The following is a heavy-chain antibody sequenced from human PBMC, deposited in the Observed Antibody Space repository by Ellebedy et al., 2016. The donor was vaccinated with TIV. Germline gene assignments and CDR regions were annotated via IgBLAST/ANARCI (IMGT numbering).Heavy chain of an antibody. J-gene: IGHJ6*02. Sequence: GGSLRLSCAASGYTFTSYWMHWVRQAPGKGLVWVSHINGDRSHTIYADSVKGRFTISKDNAKNTLYLQMNSLRADDTAVYYCARDLYYGIDFWGQGTTVTVSS. V-gene: IGHV3-74*01. CDR2: INGDRSHT. CDR3: ARDLYYGIDF. D-gene: IGHD2-8*01. CDR1: GYTFTSYW.